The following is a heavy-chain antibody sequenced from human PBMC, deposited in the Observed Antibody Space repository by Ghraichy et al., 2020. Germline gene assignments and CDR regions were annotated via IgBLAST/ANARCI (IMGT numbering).Heavy chain of an antibody. CDR2: IKSDGSST. D-gene: IGHD2-15*01. Sequence: GGSLRLSCAASGFTLSNYWMNWVRQAPGKGLVWVSRIKSDGSSTTYADSVMGRFTISRDNARNTLYLQMNSLRDEDSAVYYCAREYCSGGRCFFGTGGSHFDYWGQGTLVTVSS. V-gene: IGHV3-74*01. CDR3: AREYCSGGRCFFGTGGSHFDY. CDR1: GFTLSNYW. J-gene: IGHJ4*02.